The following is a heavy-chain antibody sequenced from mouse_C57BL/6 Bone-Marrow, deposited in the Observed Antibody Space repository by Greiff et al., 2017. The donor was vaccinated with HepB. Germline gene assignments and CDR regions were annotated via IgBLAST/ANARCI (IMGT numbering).Heavy chain of an antibody. CDR1: GYAFTNYL. CDR2: INPGSGGT. CDR3: ARGGGFAY. J-gene: IGHJ3*01. V-gene: IGHV1-54*01. Sequence: VQLVESGAELVRPGTSVKVSCKASGYAFTNYLIEWVKQRPGQGLEWIGVINPGSGGTNYNEKFKGKATLTADKSSSTAYMQLSSLTSEDSAVYFCARGGGFAYWGQGTLVTVSA.